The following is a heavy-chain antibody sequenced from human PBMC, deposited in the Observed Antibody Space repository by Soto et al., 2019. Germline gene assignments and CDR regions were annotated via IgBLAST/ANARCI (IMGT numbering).Heavy chain of an antibody. J-gene: IGHJ4*02. Sequence: PGGSLRLSCAASGFAFSPAWMTWVRQAPGKGLEWVALIKSKTIGETRAYAAPVKGRFTISRDDSENTVLLQMDSLKTEETAVYYCVIDRAAGAFWALDYLGQRTLVTLS. D-gene: IGHD3-10*01. CDR2: IKSKTIGETR. CDR3: VIDRAAGAFWALDY. V-gene: IGHV3-15*01. CDR1: GFAFSPAW.